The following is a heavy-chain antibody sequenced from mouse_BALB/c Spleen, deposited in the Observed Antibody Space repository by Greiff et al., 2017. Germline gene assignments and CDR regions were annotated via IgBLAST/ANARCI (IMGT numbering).Heavy chain of an antibody. V-gene: IGHV3-2*02. Sequence: EVQLQESGPGLVKPSQSLSLTCTVTGYSITSDYAWNWIRPFPGNKLEWMGYISYSGSTSYNPSLKSRISITRDTSKNQFFLQLNSVTTEDTATYYCARSEMIAMDYWGQGTSVTVSS. D-gene: IGHD2-3*01. CDR3: ARSEMIAMDY. J-gene: IGHJ4*01. CDR2: ISYSGST. CDR1: GYSITSDYA.